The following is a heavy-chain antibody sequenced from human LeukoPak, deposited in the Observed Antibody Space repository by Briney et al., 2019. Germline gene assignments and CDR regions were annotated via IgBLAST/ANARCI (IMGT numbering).Heavy chain of an antibody. D-gene: IGHD6-6*01. Sequence: EASVKVSCKASGYTFTSYYMHWVRQAPGQGLEWMGIINPTGGSTTYAQKFQGRVTMTRDTSTSTVYMELSSLRSDDTAVYYCARTAARRFDYWGQGTLVTVSS. CDR3: ARTAARRFDY. V-gene: IGHV1-46*01. CDR2: INPTGGST. J-gene: IGHJ4*02. CDR1: GYTFTSYY.